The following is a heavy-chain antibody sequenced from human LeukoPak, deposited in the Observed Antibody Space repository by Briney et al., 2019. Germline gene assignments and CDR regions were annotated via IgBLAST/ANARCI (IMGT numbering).Heavy chain of an antibody. Sequence: SETLSLTCTVSGGSISSSSYYWGWIRQPPGKGLEWIGSIYYSGSTNYNPSLKSRVTISVDTSKNQFSLKLSSVTAADTAVYYCARWPTYYYDSSGYYAFDIWGQGTMVTVSS. CDR2: IYYSGST. CDR3: ARWPTYYYDSSGYYAFDI. V-gene: IGHV4-39*07. CDR1: GGSISSSSYY. J-gene: IGHJ3*02. D-gene: IGHD3-22*01.